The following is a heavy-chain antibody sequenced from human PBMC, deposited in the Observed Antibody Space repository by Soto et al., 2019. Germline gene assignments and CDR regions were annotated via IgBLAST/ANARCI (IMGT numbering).Heavy chain of an antibody. V-gene: IGHV5-10-1*01. D-gene: IGHD5-18*01. CDR3: ARQIYDADTGPNFQYYFDS. CDR2: IGPSDSQT. Sequence: GDSLKISCKGSGYRFAGYWITWVRQKPGKGLEWMGRIGPSDSQTYYSPSFRGDGNISVTKSITTVFLQWSRLRASDTTIYYCARQIYDADTGPNFQYYFDSWGQGTPVTVSS. CDR1: GYRFAGYW. J-gene: IGHJ4*02.